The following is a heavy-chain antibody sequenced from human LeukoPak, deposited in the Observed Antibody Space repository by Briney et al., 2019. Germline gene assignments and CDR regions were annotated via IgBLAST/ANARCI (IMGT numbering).Heavy chain of an antibody. Sequence: GGSLRLSCAASGFTFDDYAMHWVRQAPGKGLEWVSGISWNSGSIGYADSVKGRFTISRDNAKNSLYLQMNSLRAEDTALYYCAKGYCSSTSCSNSGYDYFDYWGQGTLVTVSS. D-gene: IGHD2-2*01. J-gene: IGHJ4*02. CDR2: ISWNSGSI. V-gene: IGHV3-9*01. CDR1: GFTFDDYA. CDR3: AKGYCSSTSCSNSGYDYFDY.